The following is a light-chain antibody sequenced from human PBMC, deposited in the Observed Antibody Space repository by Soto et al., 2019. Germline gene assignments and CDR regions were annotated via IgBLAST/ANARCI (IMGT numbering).Light chain of an antibody. J-gene: IGLJ1*01. CDR3: SSFTTSYFYV. CDR2: GVT. Sequence: QSVLTQPASVSGSPGQSITISCTGSGSDIGGYNYVSWYQQHPGKAPKLLIHGVTRRPSGVSSRFSASKSAYTASLTISGLQAEDEANYYCSSFTTSYFYVFGPGTKLTVL. CDR1: GSDIGGYNY. V-gene: IGLV2-14*01.